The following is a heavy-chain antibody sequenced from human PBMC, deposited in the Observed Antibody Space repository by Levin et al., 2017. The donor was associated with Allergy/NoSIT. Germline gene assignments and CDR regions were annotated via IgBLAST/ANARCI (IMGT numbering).Heavy chain of an antibody. D-gene: IGHD4-23*01. CDR1: GFTFSSYG. J-gene: IGHJ4*02. CDR3: ARDRGAVENELYFDY. Sequence: GGSLRLSCAASGFTFSSYGMHWVRQAPGKGLEWVAVIWYDGSNKYYADSVKGRFTISRDNSKNTLYLQMNSLRAEDTAVYYCARDRGAVENELYFDYWGQGTLVTVSS. CDR2: IWYDGSNK. V-gene: IGHV3-33*01.